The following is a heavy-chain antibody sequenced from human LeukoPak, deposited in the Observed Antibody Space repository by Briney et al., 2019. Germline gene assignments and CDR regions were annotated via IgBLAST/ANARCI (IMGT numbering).Heavy chain of an antibody. D-gene: IGHD5-18*01. Sequence: GGSLRLSCAASGFTFGNYGMKWVRHAPGRGLEWVSGINWNGGNTNYADSGKGRFTISRANSKNSLYLRMNSLRSEDTALYYCAQGGYSQATEPIDYGGQGTLVTVPS. J-gene: IGHJ4*02. CDR2: INWNGGNT. CDR1: GFTFGNYG. CDR3: AQGGYSQATEPIDY. V-gene: IGHV3-43*02.